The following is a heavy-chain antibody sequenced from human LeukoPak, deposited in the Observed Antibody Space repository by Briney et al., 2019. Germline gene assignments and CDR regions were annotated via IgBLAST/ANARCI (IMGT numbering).Heavy chain of an antibody. V-gene: IGHV1-2*02. D-gene: IGHD5-12*01. CDR2: INPNSGGT. J-gene: IGHJ4*02. CDR1: GYTFTSYG. Sequence: GASVKVSCKASGYTFTSYGISWVRQAPGQGLEWMGWINPNSGGTKYAQKFQGRVTITRDTSISTAYMELSRLRSDDTAIYYCARDQYVDIVTTMTPLGLWGQGTLVTVSS. CDR3: ARDQYVDIVTTMTPLGL.